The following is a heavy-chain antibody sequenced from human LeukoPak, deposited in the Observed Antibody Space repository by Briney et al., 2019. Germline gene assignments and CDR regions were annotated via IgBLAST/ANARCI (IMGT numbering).Heavy chain of an antibody. CDR1: GASISTTTYY. V-gene: IGHV4-39*02. CDR2: IYYSGNT. J-gene: IGHJ4*01. Sequence: SETLSLTCTVSGASISTTTYYWDWIRQSPGQGLDWIGTIYYSGNTYYNPSLKSRVTISIDTSKNHFSLRLTSATATDTAMYYCASHPSFTSISFGGDYWGHGTLVTVSS. CDR3: ASHPSFTSISFGGDY. D-gene: IGHD3-10*01.